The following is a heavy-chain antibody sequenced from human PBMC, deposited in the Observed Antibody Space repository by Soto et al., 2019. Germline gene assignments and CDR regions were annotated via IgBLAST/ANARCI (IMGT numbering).Heavy chain of an antibody. CDR3: AKCRGATTRRGVDY. CDR2: ISGSGDST. V-gene: IGHV3-23*01. J-gene: IGHJ4*02. D-gene: IGHD1-26*01. CDR1: GFTFSAYA. Sequence: EVQLLESGGGLIQPGGSLRLSCAASGFTFSAYAMSWVRQAPGQGLEWVSGISGSGDSTYYADSVKGRFTISRDNSKNTLYLQVNSLRAEDTALYYCAKCRGATTRRGVDYWGQGTLVTVSS.